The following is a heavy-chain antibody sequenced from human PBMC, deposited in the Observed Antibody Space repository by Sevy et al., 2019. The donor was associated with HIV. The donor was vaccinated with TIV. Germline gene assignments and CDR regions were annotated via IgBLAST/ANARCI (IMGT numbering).Heavy chain of an antibody. CDR2: IKQDGSEK. CDR3: AREAMIVVGNYYYYGMDV. CDR1: GFTFSSYW. Sequence: GGSLRLSCAASGFTFSSYWMSWVRQAPGKGLEWVANIKQDGSEKYHVDSVKGRFTISRDNAKNSLYLQMNSLRAEDTAVYYCAREAMIVVGNYYYYGMDVWGQGTTVTVSS. J-gene: IGHJ6*02. D-gene: IGHD3-22*01. V-gene: IGHV3-7*01.